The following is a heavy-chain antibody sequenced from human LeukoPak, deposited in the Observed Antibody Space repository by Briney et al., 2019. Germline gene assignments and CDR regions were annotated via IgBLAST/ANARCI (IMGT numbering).Heavy chain of an antibody. CDR3: AKDRLGDIVVVPAAITSVDAFYI. CDR1: GFTFSSYA. CDR2: ISGSGGST. D-gene: IGHD2-2*02. Sequence: PGGSLRLSCAASGFTFSSYAMSWVRQAPGKGLEWVSSISGSGGSTYYADSVKGRFTISRENSKNTLYLKVNSLRAEDTAVYYCAKDRLGDIVVVPAAITSVDAFYIWGQGTMVTVSS. V-gene: IGHV3-23*01. J-gene: IGHJ3*02.